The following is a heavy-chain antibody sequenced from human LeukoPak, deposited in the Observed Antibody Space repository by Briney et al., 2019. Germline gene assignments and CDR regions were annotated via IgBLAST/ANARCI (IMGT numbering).Heavy chain of an antibody. J-gene: IGHJ4*02. D-gene: IGHD1-26*01. CDR3: ARAFISGSYSPPVDY. CDR2: IIPILGIA. V-gene: IGHV1-69*04. Sequence: SVRVSCKASGCTFSSYAISWVRQAPGQGLEWMGRIIPILGIANYAQKFQGRVTITADKSTSTAYMELSSLRSEDTAVYYCARAFISGSYSPPVDYWGKGTLVTVSS. CDR1: GCTFSSYA.